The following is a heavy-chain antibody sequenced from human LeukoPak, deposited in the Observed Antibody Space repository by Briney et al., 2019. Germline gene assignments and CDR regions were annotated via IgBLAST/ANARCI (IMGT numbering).Heavy chain of an antibody. J-gene: IGHJ4*02. CDR2: ISDSGST. V-gene: IGHV4-59*11. D-gene: IGHD3-3*01. CDR1: GGSINGRY. Sequence: SETLSLTCTVSGGSINGRYWSWIRQPPGKGLEWVGYISDSGSTKYNPSPRSRLTVSVDTSKNQFSVRLTSATAADTAVYYCARGKRISIFGGGSEGYYFDSWGQGTLVTVSS. CDR3: ARGKRISIFGGGSEGYYFDS.